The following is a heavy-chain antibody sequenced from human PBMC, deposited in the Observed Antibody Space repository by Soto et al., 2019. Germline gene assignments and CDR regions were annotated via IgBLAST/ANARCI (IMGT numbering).Heavy chain of an antibody. CDR3: ARGYFDSGHGYDL. D-gene: IGHD3-10*01. CDR2: IFTRDSET. CDR1: GHLFNNHW. Sequence: PVESLKISCKGPGHLFNNHWIGCVRQTPGKGLEWMGLIFTRDSETKTSPSFQGHVSFSVDNSINTVYLQWTSLKTTDTGIYFCARGYFDSGHGYDLWGQGTLVTVSS. J-gene: IGHJ5*02. V-gene: IGHV5-51*01.